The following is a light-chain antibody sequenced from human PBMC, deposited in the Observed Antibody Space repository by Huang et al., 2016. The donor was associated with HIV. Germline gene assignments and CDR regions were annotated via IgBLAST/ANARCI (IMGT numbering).Light chain of an antibody. V-gene: IGKV3-15*01. Sequence: EILMTQSPATLSVSPGESATLSCRASQSVGSNLAWYQQKPGQAPRLLIYNASTRATAMPARFSGSGSGREFTLTISSLQSEDVAVYYCQQYNNWPPITFGPGTKVDIK. CDR1: QSVGSN. CDR2: NAS. J-gene: IGKJ3*01. CDR3: QQYNNWPPIT.